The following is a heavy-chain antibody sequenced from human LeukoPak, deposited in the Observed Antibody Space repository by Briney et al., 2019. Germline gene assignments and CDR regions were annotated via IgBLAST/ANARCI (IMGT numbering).Heavy chain of an antibody. V-gene: IGHV3-23*01. Sequence: PGGSLRLACAAYGFTFINSATSWVRQAPGKGLEWVSTLSGSGITTYYADSVKGRFTISRDNSKNTLYLQMNSLRAEDTAVYYCAKGIYSSGWSYFDYWGHGTLVTVSS. J-gene: IGHJ4*01. CDR3: AKGIYSSGWSYFDY. D-gene: IGHD6-19*01. CDR2: LSGSGITT. CDR1: GFTFINSA.